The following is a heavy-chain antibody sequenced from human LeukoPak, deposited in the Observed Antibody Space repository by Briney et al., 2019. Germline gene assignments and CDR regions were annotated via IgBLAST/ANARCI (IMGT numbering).Heavy chain of an antibody. CDR2: INAGNGNT. CDR1: GYTFTSYA. V-gene: IGHV1-3*01. Sequence: GASVKVSCKASGYTFTSYAMQWVRQAPGQRLEWMGWINAGNGNTKYSQKFQGRVTITRDTSASTAYMELSSLRSEDTAVYYCASDLAYEKNPGYWGQGTLVTVSS. CDR3: ASDLAYEKNPGY. D-gene: IGHD5-12*01. J-gene: IGHJ4*02.